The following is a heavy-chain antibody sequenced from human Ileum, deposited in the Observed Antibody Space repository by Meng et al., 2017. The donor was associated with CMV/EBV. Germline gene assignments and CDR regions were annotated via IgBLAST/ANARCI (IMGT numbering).Heavy chain of an antibody. V-gene: IGHV1-3*02. CDR3: ARGGLDYDILTGYHPFDY. Sequence: ASVKVSCKASGYTFTSYAMHWVRQAPGQRLEWMGWSNAGNGNTKYSQEFQGRVTITRDTSASTAYMELSSLRSEDTAVYYCARGGLDYDILTGYHPFDYWGQGTLVTVSS. CDR2: SNAGNGNT. J-gene: IGHJ4*02. CDR1: GYTFTSYA. D-gene: IGHD3-9*01.